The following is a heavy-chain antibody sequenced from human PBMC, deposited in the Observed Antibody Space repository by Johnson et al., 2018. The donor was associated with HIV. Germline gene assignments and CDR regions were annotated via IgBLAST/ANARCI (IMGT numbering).Heavy chain of an antibody. CDR1: GFTFDDHG. CDR3: ARERGSGSYYSAFDI. V-gene: IGHV3-20*04. J-gene: IGHJ3*02. D-gene: IGHD1-26*01. CDR2: FIWNVGST. Sequence: VQLVESGGGVVRPGASLRLSCAASGFTFDDHGMSWLRHAPGKGLVLVSGFIWNVGSTGYADHVTGRLPISRDNAKNSLYLQMNSLRAEEPALYYCARERGSGSYYSAFDIWGQGTMVTVSS.